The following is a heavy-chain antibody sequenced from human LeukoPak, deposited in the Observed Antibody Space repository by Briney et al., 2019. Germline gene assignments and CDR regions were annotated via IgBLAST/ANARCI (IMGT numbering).Heavy chain of an antibody. CDR2: IYPGDSDT. D-gene: IGHD6-13*01. CDR3: ARSPIAAAGTYGMDV. Sequence: GESLKISCKGSGYIFTTYWIGWVRQMPGKGLEWMGIIYPGDSDTRYSPSFQGQVTVSADKSISTAYLQWSSLKASDTAMYYCARSPIAAAGTYGMDVWGQGTTVTVSS. V-gene: IGHV5-51*01. CDR1: GYIFTTYW. J-gene: IGHJ6*02.